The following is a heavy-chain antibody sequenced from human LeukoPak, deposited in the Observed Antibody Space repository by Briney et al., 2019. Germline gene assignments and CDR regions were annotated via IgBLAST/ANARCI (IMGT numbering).Heavy chain of an antibody. J-gene: IGHJ6*02. D-gene: IGHD4-17*01. V-gene: IGHV3-30*18. CDR2: ISYDGSNK. CDR1: GFTFSSYG. Sequence: GGSLRLSCAASGFTFSSYGMHWVRQAPGKGLEWVAVISYDGSNKYYADSVKGRFTISRDNSKNTLYLQMNSLRAEDTAMYYCAKDRGYGDAEGYGMDVWGQGTTVTVSS. CDR3: AKDRGYGDAEGYGMDV.